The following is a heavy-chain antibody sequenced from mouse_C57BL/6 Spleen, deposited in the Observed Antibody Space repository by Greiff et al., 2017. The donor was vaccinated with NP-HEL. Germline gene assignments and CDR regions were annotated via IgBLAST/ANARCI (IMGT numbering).Heavy chain of an antibody. CDR2: ISYDGSN. Sequence: VQLQQSGPGLVKPSQSLSLTCSVTGYSITSGYYWNWIRQFPGNKLEWMGYISYDGSNNYNPSLKNRISITRDTSKNQFFLKLNSVTTEDTATYYCASYYGSSLAWFAYWGQGTLVTVSA. D-gene: IGHD1-1*01. J-gene: IGHJ3*01. CDR3: ASYYGSSLAWFAY. CDR1: GYSITSGYY. V-gene: IGHV3-6*01.